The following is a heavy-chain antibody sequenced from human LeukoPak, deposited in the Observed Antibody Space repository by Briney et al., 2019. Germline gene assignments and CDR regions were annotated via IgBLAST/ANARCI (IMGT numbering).Heavy chain of an antibody. J-gene: IGHJ6*04. Sequence: PSETLSLTCTVSGGSISSYYWSWIRQPPGKGLEWIGEINHSGSTNYNPSLKSRVTISVDTSKNQFSLKLSSVTAADTAVYYCARPIRFLTRGLMDVWGKGTTVTVSS. CDR1: GGSISSYY. CDR2: INHSGST. CDR3: ARPIRFLTRGLMDV. D-gene: IGHD3-3*01. V-gene: IGHV4-34*01.